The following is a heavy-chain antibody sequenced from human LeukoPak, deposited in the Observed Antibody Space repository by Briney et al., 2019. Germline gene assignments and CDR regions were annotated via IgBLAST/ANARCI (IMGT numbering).Heavy chain of an antibody. CDR3: ARVLRGYDSSTYYYNYFDY. CDR1: GFTFSSYS. CDR2: ISSSSSYI. J-gene: IGHJ4*02. D-gene: IGHD3-22*01. Sequence: PGGSLRLSCAASGFTFSSYSMNWVRQAPGKGLEWVSSISSSSSYIYYADSVKGRFTISRDNAKNTLYLQMNSLRADDTAVYYCARVLRGYDSSTYYYNYFDYWGQGTLVTVSS. V-gene: IGHV3-21*01.